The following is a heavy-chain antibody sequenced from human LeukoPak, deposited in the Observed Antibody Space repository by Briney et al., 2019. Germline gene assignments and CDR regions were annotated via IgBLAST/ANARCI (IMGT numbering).Heavy chain of an antibody. V-gene: IGHV5-51*01. J-gene: IGHJ4*02. Sequence: GESLKISCKGSGYSFTSYWIGWVRQIPGKGLEWMGIIYPGDSHTRYSPSFQGQVTFSVDKSFSTAHLQWSSLKASDTAMYYCARLLGSSSSSWASFDYWGQGTLVIVSS. D-gene: IGHD6-13*01. CDR1: GYSFTSYW. CDR2: IYPGDSHT. CDR3: ARLLGSSSSSWASFDY.